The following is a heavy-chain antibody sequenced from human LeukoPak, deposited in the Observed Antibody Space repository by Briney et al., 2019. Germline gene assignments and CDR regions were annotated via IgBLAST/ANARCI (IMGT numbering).Heavy chain of an antibody. CDR1: GFTFDDYA. J-gene: IGHJ4*02. CDR2: VWSGGNNK. V-gene: IGHV3-33*06. CDR3: AKDGQVGAIGYFDY. Sequence: GGSLRLSCAASGFTFDDYAMHWVRQAPGKGLEWVAVVWSGGNNKYYSDSVKGRFTISRDNSKNTLYLQMNSLRAEDTAVYYCAKDGQVGAIGYFDYRGQGTLVTVSS. D-gene: IGHD1-26*01.